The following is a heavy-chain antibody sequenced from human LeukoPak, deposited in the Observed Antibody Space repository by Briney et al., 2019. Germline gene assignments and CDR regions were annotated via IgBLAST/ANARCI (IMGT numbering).Heavy chain of an antibody. D-gene: IGHD5-12*01. J-gene: IGHJ4*02. CDR1: GGSISSSSYY. CDR3: AREGDIVATIFDY. Sequence: PSETLSLTCTVSGGSISSSSYYWGWIRQPPGKGLEWIGSIYYSGSTYYNPSLKSRVTISVDTSKNQFSLQLNSVTPEDTAVYYCAREGDIVATIFDYWGQGTLVTVSS. CDR2: IYYSGST. V-gene: IGHV4-39*07.